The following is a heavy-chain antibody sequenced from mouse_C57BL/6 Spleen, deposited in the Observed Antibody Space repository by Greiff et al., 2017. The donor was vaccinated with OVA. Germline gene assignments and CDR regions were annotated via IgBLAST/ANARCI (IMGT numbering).Heavy chain of an antibody. CDR3: AREGTTVVRYWYFDV. CDR1: GYSITSGYY. J-gene: IGHJ1*03. Sequence: DVKLQESGPGLVKPSQSLSLTCSVTGYSITSGYYWNWIRQFPGNKLEWMGYISYDGSNNYNPSLKNRISITRDTSKNQFFLKLNSVTTEDTATYYCAREGTTVVRYWYFDVWGTGTTVTVSS. D-gene: IGHD1-1*01. CDR2: ISYDGSN. V-gene: IGHV3-6*01.